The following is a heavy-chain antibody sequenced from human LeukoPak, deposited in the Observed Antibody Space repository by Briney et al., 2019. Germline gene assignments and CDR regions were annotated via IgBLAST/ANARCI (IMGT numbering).Heavy chain of an antibody. D-gene: IGHD5-18*01. Sequence: GGSLRLSCAASGFTFSSYGMHWVRQAPGKGLEWVAVISYDGSNKYYADSVKGRFTISRDSSKNTLYLQMNSLRAEDTAVYYCAKDYGLWGFFASWGQGTLVTASP. J-gene: IGHJ4*02. CDR1: GFTFSSYG. CDR3: AKDYGLWGFFAS. CDR2: ISYDGSNK. V-gene: IGHV3-30*18.